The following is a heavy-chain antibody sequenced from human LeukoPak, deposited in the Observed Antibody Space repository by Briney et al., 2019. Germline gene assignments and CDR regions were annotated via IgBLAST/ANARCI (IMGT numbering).Heavy chain of an antibody. CDR1: GYTFTSYY. CDR2: INPSGGGT. J-gene: IGHJ6*02. CDR3: ARDGEPAVPGGAYFYGMDV. D-gene: IGHD6-19*01. V-gene: IGHV1-46*01. Sequence: ASVTVSCKASGYTFTSYYMHWIRRAPGQGLEWMGIINPSGGGTIYAQKFQGRVTMTGDTSTSTVYMELSSLTSDDTAVYYCARDGEPAVPGGAYFYGMDVWGQGTTVTVSS.